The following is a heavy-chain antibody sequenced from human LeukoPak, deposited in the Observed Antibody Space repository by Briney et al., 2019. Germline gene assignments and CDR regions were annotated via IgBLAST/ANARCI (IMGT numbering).Heavy chain of an antibody. CDR2: ISGDDGST. Sequence: GGSLRLSCAASGFTFDDYAMHWVRQAPGKGLEWVSLISGDDGSTYYADSVKGRFTISRDNSKNSLYPQMNSLRTEDTALYYCAKDGYGGYAAYFDYWGQGTLVTVSS. CDR3: AKDGYGGYAAYFDY. CDR1: GFTFDDYA. J-gene: IGHJ4*02. D-gene: IGHD4-17*01. V-gene: IGHV3-43*02.